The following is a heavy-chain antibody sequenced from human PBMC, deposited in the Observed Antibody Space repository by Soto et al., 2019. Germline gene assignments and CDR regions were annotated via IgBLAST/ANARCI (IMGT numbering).Heavy chain of an antibody. CDR3: ATNTYYYDSSGYHPSYGMDV. Sequence: PSETLSLTCTASGGSVSSGSYYWSWIRQPPGKGLEWIGYIYYSGSTNYNPSLKSRVTISVDTSKNQFSLKLSSVTAADTAVYYCATNTYYYDSSGYHPSYGMDVWGQGTTVTVSS. CDR2: IYYSGST. CDR1: GGSVSSGSYY. D-gene: IGHD3-22*01. J-gene: IGHJ6*02. V-gene: IGHV4-61*01.